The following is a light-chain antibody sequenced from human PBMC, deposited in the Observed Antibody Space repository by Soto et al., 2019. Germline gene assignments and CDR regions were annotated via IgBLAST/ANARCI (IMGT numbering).Light chain of an antibody. V-gene: IGKV1-39*01. CDR3: QQSYSAPQT. CDR1: QHISDY. Sequence: DIQMTQYPSSLYASVGDRVTITCRASQHISDYINWYQQKPGKAPKLLIYAQSNLQSGVPSRFTGSRSGTAFSLTITSLQVEDFATYYCQQSYSAPQTFGQGTKVDIK. J-gene: IGKJ1*01. CDR2: AQS.